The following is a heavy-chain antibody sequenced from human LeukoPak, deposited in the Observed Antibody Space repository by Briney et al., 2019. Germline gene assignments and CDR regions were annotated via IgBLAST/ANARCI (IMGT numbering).Heavy chain of an antibody. CDR1: GGSISSGSYY. V-gene: IGHV4-61*02. D-gene: IGHD5/OR15-5a*01. J-gene: IGHJ5*02. Sequence: TLSLTCTVSGGSISSGSYYWSWIRQPAGKGLEWIGRIYTSGSTNYNPSLKSRVTISVDTSKNQFSLKLSSVTAADPAVCYCASLPRAWGQGTLVTVSS. CDR3: ASLPRA. CDR2: IYTSGST.